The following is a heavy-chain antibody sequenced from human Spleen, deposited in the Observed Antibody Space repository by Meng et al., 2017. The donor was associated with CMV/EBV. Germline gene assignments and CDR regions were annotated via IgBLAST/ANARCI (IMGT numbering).Heavy chain of an antibody. V-gene: IGHV3-48*03. Sequence: GGSLRLSCAASGFTFSSYEMNWVRQAPGKGLEWVSYISSSGSTIYYADSVKGRFTISRDNAKNSLYLQMNSLRAEDTAVYYCARVERGYSGYDYGDYYYGMDVWGQGTTVTVSS. CDR1: GFTFSSYE. CDR3: ARVERGYSGYDYGDYYYGMDV. CDR2: ISSSGSTI. D-gene: IGHD5-12*01. J-gene: IGHJ6*02.